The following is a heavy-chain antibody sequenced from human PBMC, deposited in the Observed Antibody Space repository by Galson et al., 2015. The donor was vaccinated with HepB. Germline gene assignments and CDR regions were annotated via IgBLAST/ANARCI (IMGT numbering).Heavy chain of an antibody. CDR1: GGSISSGGYY. D-gene: IGHD3-3*01. J-gene: IGHJ3*02. CDR2: IYYSGST. CDR3: ASLKETYDFWSGYYPTQAFDI. Sequence: TLSLTCTVSGGSISSGGYYWSWIRQHPGKGLEWIGYIYYSGSTYYNPSLKSRVTISVDTSKNQFSLKLSSVTAADTAVYYCASLKETYDFWSGYYPTQAFDIWGQGTMVTVSS. V-gene: IGHV4-31*03.